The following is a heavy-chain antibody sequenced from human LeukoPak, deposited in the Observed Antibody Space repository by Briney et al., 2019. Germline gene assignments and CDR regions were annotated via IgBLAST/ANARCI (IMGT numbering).Heavy chain of an antibody. V-gene: IGHV3-9*01. Sequence: GRSLRLSCAASGFIFDDFAMHWVRQAPGKGLEWVSGVSWGGDSIEYADSVRGRFTISRDNVNNSLYLQLNSLRPDDTAFYYCAKDREHWLVPTGYAFDVWGQGTLVTVSS. D-gene: IGHD6-19*01. J-gene: IGHJ3*01. CDR3: AKDREHWLVPTGYAFDV. CDR2: VSWGGDSI. CDR1: GFIFDDFA.